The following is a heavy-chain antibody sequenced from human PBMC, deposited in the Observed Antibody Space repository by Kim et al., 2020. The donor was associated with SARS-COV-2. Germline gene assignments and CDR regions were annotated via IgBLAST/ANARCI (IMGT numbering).Heavy chain of an antibody. V-gene: IGHV3-23*01. Sequence: GGSLRLSCAASGFTFSSYAMSWVRQAPGKGLEWVSAISGSGGSTYYADSVKGRFTISRDNSKNTLYLQMNSLRAEDTAVYYCAKVGVVRYYYGSGSYLNPGGTDPWGQGTLVTVSS. J-gene: IGHJ5*02. CDR3: AKVGVVRYYYGSGSYLNPGGTDP. CDR2: ISGSGGST. D-gene: IGHD3-10*01. CDR1: GFTFSSYA.